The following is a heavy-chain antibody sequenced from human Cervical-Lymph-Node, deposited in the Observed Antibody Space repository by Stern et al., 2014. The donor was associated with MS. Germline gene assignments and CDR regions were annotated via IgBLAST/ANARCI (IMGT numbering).Heavy chain of an antibody. Sequence: QVQLVESGGGVVQPGRSLRLSCAASGFTFRSYGMHWVRQAPGKGLEWVAVISYDGGNEYYADSVKGRFTISRDNSKNTLYLQMNSLRAEDTAVYYCAKDNTYYVWGSYQNHNYYGMDVWGQGTTVTVSS. J-gene: IGHJ6*02. CDR2: ISYDGGNE. CDR1: GFTFRSYG. D-gene: IGHD3-16*02. CDR3: AKDNTYYVWGSYQNHNYYGMDV. V-gene: IGHV3-30*18.